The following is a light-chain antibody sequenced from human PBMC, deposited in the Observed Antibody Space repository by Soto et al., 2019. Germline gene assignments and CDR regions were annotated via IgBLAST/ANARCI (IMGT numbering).Light chain of an antibody. V-gene: IGKV1-33*01. CDR3: QQTYATPVT. CDR2: DAS. J-gene: IGKJ5*01. CDR1: QDINIY. Sequence: DIKMTQSPSSLFASVGDRVTITCQATQDINIYLNWYQQKPGKAPNLLIYDASNLEIGVPSRFSGSGSGTDFTLTISSLQPEDFATYYCQQTYATPVTFGQGTRLEIK.